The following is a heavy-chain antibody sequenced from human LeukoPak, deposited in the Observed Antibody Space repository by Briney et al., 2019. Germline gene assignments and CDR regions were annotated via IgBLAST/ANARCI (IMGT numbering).Heavy chain of an antibody. Sequence: ASVKVSCKASGGTFSSYAISWVRQAPGQGLEWMGRIIPIFGTANYAQKFQGRVTITTDESTSTAYMELSSLRSDDTAVYYCAGGIVKAFDIWGQGTMITVSS. CDR1: GGTFSSYA. CDR3: AGGIVKAFDI. J-gene: IGHJ3*02. V-gene: IGHV1-69*05. CDR2: IIPIFGTA. D-gene: IGHD1-26*01.